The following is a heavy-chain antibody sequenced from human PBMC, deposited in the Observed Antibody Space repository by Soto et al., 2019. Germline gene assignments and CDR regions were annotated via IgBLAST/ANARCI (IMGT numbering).Heavy chain of an antibody. CDR1: GFTFSVYA. Sequence: PGGSLRLSCAASGFTFSVYAMSWVRQAPGKGLEWVSAISSNGGRTFYAYSLRGRFTISRDNSKSALYLQMNNLRAEDTAIYYCAKYSELPYEAYLQQWGQGTLVTVYS. CDR2: ISSNGGRT. J-gene: IGHJ1*01. V-gene: IGHV3-23*01. D-gene: IGHD1-7*01. CDR3: AKYSELPYEAYLQQ.